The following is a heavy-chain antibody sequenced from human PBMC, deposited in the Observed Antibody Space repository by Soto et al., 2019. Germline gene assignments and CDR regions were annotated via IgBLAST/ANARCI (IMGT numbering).Heavy chain of an antibody. CDR3: ARVYDILTGPPYYYGMDV. D-gene: IGHD3-9*01. Sequence: QVQLVQSGAEVKKPGSSVKVSCKASGGTFSSYAISWVRQAPGQGLEWMGGIIPIFGTANYAQKFQGRVTITADKSTSTAYMELGSLRSEDTAVYYCARVYDILTGPPYYYGMDVWGQGTTVTVSS. CDR1: GGTFSSYA. CDR2: IIPIFGTA. J-gene: IGHJ6*02. V-gene: IGHV1-69*06.